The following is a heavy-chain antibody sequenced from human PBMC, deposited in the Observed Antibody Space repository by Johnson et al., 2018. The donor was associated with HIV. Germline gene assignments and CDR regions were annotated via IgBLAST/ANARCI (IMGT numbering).Heavy chain of an antibody. CDR1: GFTFSGYA. J-gene: IGHJ3*02. CDR3: AKFRDAFDI. CDR2: IWYDGSNK. Sequence: QVQLVESGGGLVQPGGSLRLSCAASGFTFSGYAMSWVRQAPGKGLEWVAVIWYDGSNKYYADSVKGRFTISRDNSKNTLYLQMNSLRAEDTAVYYCAKFRDAFDIWGQGTMVTVSS. V-gene: IGHV3-33*06.